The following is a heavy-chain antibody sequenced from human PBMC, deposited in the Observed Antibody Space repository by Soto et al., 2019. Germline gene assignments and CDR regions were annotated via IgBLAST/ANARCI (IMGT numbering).Heavy chain of an antibody. J-gene: IGHJ6*03. V-gene: IGHV3-11*01. Sequence: GGSLRLSCAASGFTFSDYYMSWIRQAPGKGLEWVSYISSSGSTIYYADSVKGRFTISRDNAKNSLYLQMNSLRAEDTAVYYCARDIPPTIFGVVIPLGYMDVWGKGTTVTVSS. CDR1: GFTFSDYY. D-gene: IGHD3-3*01. CDR2: ISSSGSTI. CDR3: ARDIPPTIFGVVIPLGYMDV.